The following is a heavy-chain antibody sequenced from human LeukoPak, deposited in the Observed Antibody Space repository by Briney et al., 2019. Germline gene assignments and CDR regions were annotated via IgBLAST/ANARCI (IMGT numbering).Heavy chain of an antibody. CDR2: IYSGGRT. Sequence: GGSLRLXCAASGFTVSSNYMSWVRQAPGKGLEWVSIIYSGGRTDYADSVKGRFTVSRDNSKNTVYLQMSSLRADDTAVYCCASNFESSGFYPYWGQGILVTVSS. CDR3: ASNFESSGFYPY. J-gene: IGHJ4*02. V-gene: IGHV3-53*01. D-gene: IGHD3-22*01. CDR1: GFTVSSNY.